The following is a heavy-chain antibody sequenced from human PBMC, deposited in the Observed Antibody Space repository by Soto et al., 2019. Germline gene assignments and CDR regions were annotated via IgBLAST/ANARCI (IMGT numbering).Heavy chain of an antibody. CDR1: GGTFSSYS. CDR2: IITILNTA. V-gene: IGHV1-69*06. Sequence: QVHLVQSGAEVKKPGSSVRVSCKTSGGTFSSYSFTWVRQAPGQGREWMGAIITILNTANFAQKVQSRVTTTADKPTSPVEMDLSSLSPDDTAVYYCARVDYDSTYGFYYYGLDVWGPGTTVTVSS. D-gene: IGHD3-10*01. CDR3: ARVDYDSTYGFYYYGLDV. J-gene: IGHJ6*02.